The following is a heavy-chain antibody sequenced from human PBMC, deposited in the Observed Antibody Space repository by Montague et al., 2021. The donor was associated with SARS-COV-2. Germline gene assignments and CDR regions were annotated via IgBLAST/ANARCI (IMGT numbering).Heavy chain of an antibody. CDR2: ISSSTNII. V-gene: IGHV3-48*04. D-gene: IGHD6-6*01. CDR3: AKDLVLRAARPDALDV. Sequence: LRLSCAASGFTFSSYSVNWVRQVPGKGLEWISYISSSTNIIYYADSVKGRFTISRDDARNSLYLQMNSLRVNDTAVYYCAKDLVLRAARPDALDVWGQGTVVTVSS. CDR1: GFTFSSYS. J-gene: IGHJ3*01.